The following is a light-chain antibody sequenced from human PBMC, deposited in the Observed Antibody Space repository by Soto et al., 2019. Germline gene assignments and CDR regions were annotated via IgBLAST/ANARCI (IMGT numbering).Light chain of an antibody. CDR1: QSISNY. V-gene: IGKV1-39*01. J-gene: IGKJ1*01. CDR3: QRTYKTPLT. CDR2: LAS. Sequence: IHMIQCPSSVCASVVERVTITCWASQSISNYLNWYQQRPGKAPKLLIYLASSLSSGVPSKFSGSGSGTDGTLTISVLQPEESATYYCQRTYKTPLTFGQGTKVDIK.